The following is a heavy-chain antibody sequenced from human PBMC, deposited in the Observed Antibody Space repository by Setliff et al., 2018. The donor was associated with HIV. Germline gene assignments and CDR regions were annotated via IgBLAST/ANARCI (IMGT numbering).Heavy chain of an antibody. CDR2: VYYTGST. J-gene: IGHJ4*02. V-gene: IGHV4-39*01. CDR3: ATKGAEWELPDMIFDY. Sequence: KTSETLSLTCTVSGGSISTVSFHWNWIRQPPGKALEWLEIVYYTGSTNYNPSLKRRVAMSVDTSKKQFTQKLSSVTAEYTAVYYCATKGAEWELPDMIFDYWGQGTLVTVSS. CDR1: GGSISTVSFH. D-gene: IGHD1-26*01.